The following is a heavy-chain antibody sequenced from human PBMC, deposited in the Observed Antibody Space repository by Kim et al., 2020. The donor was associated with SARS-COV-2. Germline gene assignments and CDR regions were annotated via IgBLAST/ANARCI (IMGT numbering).Heavy chain of an antibody. Sequence: KRRFNISRDNSKNTLYLQMNSLRAEDTAVYYCARGDNYYDSSGYPEGMDVWGQGTTVTVSS. V-gene: IGHV3-30*01. CDR3: ARGDNYYDSSGYPEGMDV. J-gene: IGHJ6*02. D-gene: IGHD3-22*01.